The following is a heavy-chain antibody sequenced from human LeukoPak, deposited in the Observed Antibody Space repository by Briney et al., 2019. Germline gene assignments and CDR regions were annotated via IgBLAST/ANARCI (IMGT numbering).Heavy chain of an antibody. CDR1: GGSFSGYY. Sequence: SETLSLTCAVYGGSFSGYYWSWIRQPPGKGLEWIGEINHSGSTNYNPSLKSRVTISVDTSKNQFSLKLSSVTAADTAVYYCVGGRRIVVVLGATRTHRDYYMDVWGKGTTVTVSS. V-gene: IGHV4-34*01. CDR2: INHSGST. J-gene: IGHJ6*03. CDR3: VGGRRIVVVLGATRTHRDYYMDV. D-gene: IGHD2-15*01.